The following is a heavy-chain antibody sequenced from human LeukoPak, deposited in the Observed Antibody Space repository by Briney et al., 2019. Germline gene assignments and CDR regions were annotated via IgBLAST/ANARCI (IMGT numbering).Heavy chain of an antibody. CDR1: GGSISSSSYY. D-gene: IGHD3-10*01. Sequence: LETLSLTCTVSGGSISSSSYYWGWIRQPPGKGLEWIGSIYYSGSTYYNPSLKSRVTISVDTSKNQFSLKLSSVTAADTAVYYCARDMVRYAFDIWGQGTMVTVSS. CDR2: IYYSGST. CDR3: ARDMVRYAFDI. V-gene: IGHV4-39*07. J-gene: IGHJ3*02.